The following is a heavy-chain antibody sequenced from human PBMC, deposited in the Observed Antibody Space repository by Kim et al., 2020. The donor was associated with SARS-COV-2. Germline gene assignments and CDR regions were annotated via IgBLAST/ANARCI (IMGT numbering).Heavy chain of an antibody. D-gene: IGHD3-10*01. V-gene: IGHV3-23*01. CDR1: GFTFGSYA. J-gene: IGHJ6*02. Sequence: GGSLRLSCAASGFTFGSYAVSWVRQAPGKGLEWVSTISASGYSTYYAGSVKGRFTISRDNSRNTLYLQMNSLRAEDSSLRADDTAVYYCAKGRDSGGPTSAMDVWGRGTTVTVSS. CDR2: ISASGYST. CDR3: DTAVYYCAKGRDSGGPTSAMDV.